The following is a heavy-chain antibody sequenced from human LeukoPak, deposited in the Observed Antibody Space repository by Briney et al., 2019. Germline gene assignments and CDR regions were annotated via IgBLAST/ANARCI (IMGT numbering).Heavy chain of an antibody. J-gene: IGHJ4*02. CDR2: IIPILAIP. CDR1: GGTFSSYS. V-gene: IGHV1-69*04. D-gene: IGHD3-9*01. CDR3: ATDYDFLTGYFVQ. Sequence: GASVTVSCKASGGTFSSYSIAWVRQAPGQGLEWLGRIIPILAIPNYAKTFQGRVTITADKSTSTAYMELNSLRSEDTAVYYYATDYDFLTGYFVQWGQGTLVTVSS.